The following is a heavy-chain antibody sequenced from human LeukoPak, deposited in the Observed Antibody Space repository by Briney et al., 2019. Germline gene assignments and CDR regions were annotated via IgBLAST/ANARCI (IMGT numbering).Heavy chain of an antibody. V-gene: IGHV1-24*01. CDR1: GYTLTELS. J-gene: IGHJ4*02. Sequence: ASVKVSCKVSGYTLTELSMHWVRQAPGKGLGWMGGFDPEDGGTIYAQKFQGRVTMTEDTSTDTAYMELSSLRSEDTAVYYCATDLENPGLPNYWGQGTLVTVSS. CDR3: ATDLENPGLPNY. CDR2: FDPEDGGT.